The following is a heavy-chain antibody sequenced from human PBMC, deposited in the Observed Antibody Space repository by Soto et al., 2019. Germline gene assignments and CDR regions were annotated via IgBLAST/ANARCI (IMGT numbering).Heavy chain of an antibody. V-gene: IGHV5-51*03. D-gene: IGHD1-20*01. CDR2: IYPGDSDT. Sequence: EVQLVQSGAELRQPGQSLRISCQAIGYNFSTYWIGWVRQTPGKGLEWMGMIYPGDSDTRYTPPFQGQVTISVDTSISTAYLQWSGLKATDSGIYYCARGAIIGTTDWFDPGGQGTLVTVSS. J-gene: IGHJ5*02. CDR3: ARGAIIGTTDWFDP. CDR1: GYNFSTYW.